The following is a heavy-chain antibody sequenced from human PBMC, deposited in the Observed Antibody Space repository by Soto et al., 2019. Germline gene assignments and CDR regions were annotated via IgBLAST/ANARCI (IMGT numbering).Heavy chain of an antibody. CDR2: ISSSSSYI. CDR3: ARVFKANSSGWYYFAY. J-gene: IGHJ4*02. V-gene: IGHV3-21*01. Sequence: GGSLRLSCAASGFTFSSYSMNWVRQAPGKGLEWVSSISSSSSYIYYADSVKGRLTISRDNAKNSLYLQMNSLRAEDTAVFYCARVFKANSSGWYYFAYWGRGTLVTVSS. CDR1: GFTFSSYS. D-gene: IGHD6-19*01.